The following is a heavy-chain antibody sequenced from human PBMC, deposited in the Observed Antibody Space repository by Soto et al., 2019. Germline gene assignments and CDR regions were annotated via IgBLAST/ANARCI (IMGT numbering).Heavy chain of an antibody. J-gene: IGHJ6*03. D-gene: IGHD2-2*01. Sequence: QVQLVQSGAEVKKPGASVKVSCKASGYTFTSYDINWVRQATGQGLEWMGWMNPNSGNTGYAQKFQGRVTMNRNTSISTAYMGLSSLRSEDTAVYYCARVRMGYCSSTSCYAWGTSYYYYMDVWGKGTTVTVSS. CDR1: GYTFTSYD. CDR2: MNPNSGNT. V-gene: IGHV1-8*01. CDR3: ARVRMGYCSSTSCYAWGTSYYYYMDV.